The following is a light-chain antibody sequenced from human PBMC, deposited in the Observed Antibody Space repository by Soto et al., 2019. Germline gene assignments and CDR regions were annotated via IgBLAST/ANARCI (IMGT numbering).Light chain of an antibody. Sequence: EIVMTQSPATLSVSPGESATLSCRASQSVSSNLAWYQQKPGQAPRLLIYGASTRATGIPARFSGSGSGTEFTLTICSLQSEDFAVYYCQQYNNWPPLTFGQGTKLEIK. J-gene: IGKJ2*01. V-gene: IGKV3-15*01. CDR2: GAS. CDR1: QSVSSN. CDR3: QQYNNWPPLT.